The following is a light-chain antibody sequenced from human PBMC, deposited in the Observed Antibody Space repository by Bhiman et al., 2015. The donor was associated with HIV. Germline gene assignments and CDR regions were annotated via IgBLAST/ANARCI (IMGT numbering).Light chain of an antibody. CDR2: YDI. CDR1: DIGTKS. Sequence: SYVLTQPPSVSVAPGKTANITCGGSDIGTKSVQWYQQRPGQAPVLVIYYDIDRPSGIPERFSGSNSGNTATLTISGTQAMDEADYYCQAWDSSTALFGGGTKLTVL. J-gene: IGLJ2*01. V-gene: IGLV3-21*01. CDR3: QAWDSSTAL.